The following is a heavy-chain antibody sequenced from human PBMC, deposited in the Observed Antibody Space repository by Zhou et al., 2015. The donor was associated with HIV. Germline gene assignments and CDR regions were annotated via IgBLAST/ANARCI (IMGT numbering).Heavy chain of an antibody. J-gene: IGHJ4*02. D-gene: IGHD6-13*01. Sequence: EVQLVESGGGLVQPGRSLRLSCAASGFTFDDYAMHWVRQAPGKGLEWVSGISWNSGSIGYADSVKGRFTISRDNAKNSLYLQMNSLRAEDTALYYCAKGIAAARPPHFDYWGQGTLVTVSS. V-gene: IGHV3-9*01. CDR2: ISWNSGSI. CDR3: AKGIAAARPPHFDY. CDR1: GFTFDDYA.